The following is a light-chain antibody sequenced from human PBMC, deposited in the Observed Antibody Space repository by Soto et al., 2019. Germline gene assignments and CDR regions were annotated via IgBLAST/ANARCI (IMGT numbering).Light chain of an antibody. V-gene: IGKV3-15*01. J-gene: IGKJ1*01. CDR3: QQYSDWPGT. CDR2: GAS. CDR1: HSVTSN. Sequence: EIVMTQSPATLSVSPGEGATLSCRASHSVTSNLAWYQQTPGQAPRLLIYGASTRATGIPARFSGSGSGTEFNLTISSLQSEDFAVYYCQQYSDWPGTFGQGTKVEIK.